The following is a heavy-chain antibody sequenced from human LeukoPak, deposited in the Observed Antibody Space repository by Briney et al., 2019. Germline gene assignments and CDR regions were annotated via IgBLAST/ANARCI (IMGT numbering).Heavy chain of an antibody. CDR1: GGSISSSNW. V-gene: IGHV4-4*02. D-gene: IGHD3-9*01. CDR3: ARTIVYYDILTGYFFDY. Sequence: KSSETLSLTCAVSGGSISSSNWWNWVRQPPGKGLEWIGEIYHSGSTNYNPSLRSRVTISVDKSKNQFSLQLSSVTAADTAVYYCARTIVYYDILTGYFFDYWGQGTLVTVSS. CDR2: IYHSGST. J-gene: IGHJ4*02.